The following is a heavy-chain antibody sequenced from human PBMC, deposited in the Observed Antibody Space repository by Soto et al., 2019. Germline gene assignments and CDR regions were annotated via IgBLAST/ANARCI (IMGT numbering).Heavy chain of an antibody. Sequence: QITLKESGPTLVKPTQTLTLTCTFSGFSLSTSGVGVGWIRQPPGKALEWLALIYWDDDKRYSPSLKSRLTSTKDTSKNQVVLTMTNMDPVDTATYYCAHRLSPAGTSWFDPWGQGTLVTVSS. CDR1: GFSLSTSGVG. CDR3: AHRLSPAGTSWFDP. V-gene: IGHV2-5*02. D-gene: IGHD6-13*01. J-gene: IGHJ5*02. CDR2: IYWDDDK.